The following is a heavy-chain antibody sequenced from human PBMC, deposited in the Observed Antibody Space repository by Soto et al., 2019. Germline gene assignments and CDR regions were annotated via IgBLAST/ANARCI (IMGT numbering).Heavy chain of an antibody. CDR1: GGTFSSYT. J-gene: IGHJ4*02. Sequence: SVKVSCKASGGTFSSYTISWVRQAPGQGLEWMGRIIPFLGIANYAQKFQGRVTITADKSTSTAYMELSSLISEDTAVYYCARDFLYYFDYWGQGTLVTVSS. CDR3: ARDFLYYFDY. CDR2: IIPFLGIA. V-gene: IGHV1-69*04.